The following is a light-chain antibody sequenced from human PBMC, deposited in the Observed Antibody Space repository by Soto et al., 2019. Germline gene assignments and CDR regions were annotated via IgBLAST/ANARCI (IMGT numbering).Light chain of an antibody. V-gene: IGKV1-39*01. Sequence: DIPMTQSPSSLSASVGDRVTITCRASQSISRFLNWYQQKSGKPPQLLIYAASCLQSGVPSRFSGSGSGTYFTLTISSMQPEDFATYYWQQTYSTPPWTFGQGIKVEIK. CDR1: QSISRF. CDR2: AAS. CDR3: QQTYSTPPWT. J-gene: IGKJ1*01.